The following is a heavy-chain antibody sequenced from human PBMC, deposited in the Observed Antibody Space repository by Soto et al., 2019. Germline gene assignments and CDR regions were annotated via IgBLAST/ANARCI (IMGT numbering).Heavy chain of an antibody. CDR2: INAGNGNT. J-gene: IGHJ6*02. V-gene: IGHV1-3*01. Sequence: QVQLVQSGAEVKKPGASVKVSCKASGYTFTSYAMHWVRQAPGQRLEWMGWINAGNGNTKYSQKFQGRVTITRDTSASTAYMELSSLRSEDTAVYYCARDLLWFRELLYAYYYYGMDVWGQGTTVTVSS. CDR3: ARDLLWFRELLYAYYYYGMDV. D-gene: IGHD3-10*01. CDR1: GYTFTSYA.